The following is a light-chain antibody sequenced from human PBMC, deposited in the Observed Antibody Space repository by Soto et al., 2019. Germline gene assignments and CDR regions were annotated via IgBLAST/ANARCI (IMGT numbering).Light chain of an antibody. CDR2: GVF. Sequence: ETVLTQSPGTVSLSPGERATLSCTTSQSVGSNYLSWYQQKPGQAPRLLIYGVFSRTTGIPDRFSGSGSGTNFTLTISGREPYDSAVYYCQHYDGSPRTFGQGTKLEI. J-gene: IGKJ2*01. CDR1: QSVGSNY. V-gene: IGKV3-20*01. CDR3: QHYDGSPRT.